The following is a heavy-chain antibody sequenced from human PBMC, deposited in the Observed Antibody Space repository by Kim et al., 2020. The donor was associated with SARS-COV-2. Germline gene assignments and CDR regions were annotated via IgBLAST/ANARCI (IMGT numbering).Heavy chain of an antibody. J-gene: IGHJ4*02. CDR3: ARDLEYCSSTSCYGVFDY. D-gene: IGHD2-2*01. Sequence: QGRVTITADESTSTAYMELSSLRSEDTAVYYCARDLEYCSSTSCYGVFDYWGRGTLVTVSS. V-gene: IGHV1-69*01.